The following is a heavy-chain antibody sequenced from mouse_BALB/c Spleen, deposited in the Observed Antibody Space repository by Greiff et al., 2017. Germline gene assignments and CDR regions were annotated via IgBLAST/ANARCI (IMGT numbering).Heavy chain of an antibody. D-gene: IGHD2-3*01. CDR1: GYTFTDYA. CDR3: ARTIYDGYGFAY. J-gene: IGHJ3*01. V-gene: IGHV1S137*01. CDR2: ISTYYGDA. Sequence: QVHVKQSGAELVRPGVSVKISCKGSGYTFTDYAMHWVKQSHAKSLEWIGVISTYYGDASYNQKFKGKATMTVDKSSSTAYMELARLTSEDSAIYYCARTIYDGYGFAYWGQGTLVTVSA.